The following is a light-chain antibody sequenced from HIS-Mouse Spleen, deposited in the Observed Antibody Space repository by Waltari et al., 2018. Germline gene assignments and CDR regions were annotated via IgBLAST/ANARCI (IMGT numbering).Light chain of an antibody. CDR2: DVS. J-gene: IGLJ1*01. CDR1: SSDVGGYNY. V-gene: IGLV2-14*03. Sequence: QSALTQPASVSGSPGQSITISCTGTSSDVGGYNYVSWYQPHPGKSPKLMIYDVSNRPSGFSNRFSGSKSGNTASLTISGLQAEDEADYYCSSYTSSSTPYVFGTGTKVTVL. CDR3: SSYTSSSTPYV.